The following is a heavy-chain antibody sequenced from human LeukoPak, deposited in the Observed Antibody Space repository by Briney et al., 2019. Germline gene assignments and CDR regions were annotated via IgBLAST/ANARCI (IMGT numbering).Heavy chain of an antibody. CDR3: ARGERGYSYGCPLNY. D-gene: IGHD5-18*01. V-gene: IGHV3-66*01. Sequence: GGSLRLSCAAPGFTFSSNYMSWVRQAPGKGLEWVSVIYSGGSTYYADSVKGRFTISRDNSKNTLYLQMNSLRAEDTAVYYCARGERGYSYGCPLNYWGQGTLVTVSS. J-gene: IGHJ4*02. CDR1: GFTFSSNY. CDR2: IYSGGST.